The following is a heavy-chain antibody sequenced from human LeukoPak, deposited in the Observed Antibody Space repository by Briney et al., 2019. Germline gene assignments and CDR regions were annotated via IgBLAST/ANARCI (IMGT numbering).Heavy chain of an antibody. CDR1: GFTFSSYA. D-gene: IGHD2-2*01. J-gene: IGHJ6*03. V-gene: IGHV3-30*03. Sequence: GGSLRLSCAASGFTFSSYAMSWVRQAPAKGLEWVAVISYDGSNKYYADSVKGRFTISRDNAKNTLYLQMNSLRAEDTAVYYCARCSTDCSSTSCHPSRRMHYYYMDVWGKGTTVTVSS. CDR3: ARCSTDCSSTSCHPSRRMHYYYMDV. CDR2: ISYDGSNK.